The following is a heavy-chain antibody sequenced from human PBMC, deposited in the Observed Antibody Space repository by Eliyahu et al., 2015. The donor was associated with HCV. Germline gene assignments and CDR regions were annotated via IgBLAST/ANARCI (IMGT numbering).Heavy chain of an antibody. CDR3: AREMTTVTTGWFDP. CDR2: IRHDGGDK. CDR1: GFXFSXHW. Sequence: EVQLVESGGGLVQPGGSLRLSCAASGFXFSXHWMGWVRQAPGKGLEWVANIRHDGGDKYYVDSVRGRFTISRDNAKNSLYLQMNSLRAEDTAVYYCAREMTTVTTGWFDPWGQGTLVTVSS. J-gene: IGHJ5*02. D-gene: IGHD4-11*01. V-gene: IGHV3-7*01.